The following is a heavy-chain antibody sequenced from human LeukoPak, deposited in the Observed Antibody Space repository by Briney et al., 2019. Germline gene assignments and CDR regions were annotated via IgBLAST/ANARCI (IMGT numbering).Heavy chain of an antibody. CDR3: AKTFQPLAVGYYYGMDV. CDR2: ISWNSGSI. CDR1: GFTFDDYA. Sequence: GGSLRLSCAASGFTFDDYAMHWVRQAPGKGLEWVSGISWNSGSIGYADSVKGRFTISRDNAKNSLYLQMNSLRAEDTALYYCAKTFQPLAVGYYYGMDVWGQGTTVTVSS. J-gene: IGHJ6*02. D-gene: IGHD2-15*01. V-gene: IGHV3-9*01.